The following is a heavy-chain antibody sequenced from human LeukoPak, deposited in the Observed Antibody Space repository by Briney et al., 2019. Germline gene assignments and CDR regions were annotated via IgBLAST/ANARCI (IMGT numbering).Heavy chain of an antibody. CDR1: GFTLSSYW. V-gene: IGHV3-7*01. Sequence: GGSLRLSCAASGFTLSSYWMSWVRQAPGKGLEWVANIKQDGSEKYYVDSVKGRFTISRDNAKNSLYLQMNSLRAEDTAVYYCARSSSYVVAYDYWGQGTLVTVSS. J-gene: IGHJ4*02. D-gene: IGHD2-15*01. CDR2: IKQDGSEK. CDR3: ARSSSYVVAYDY.